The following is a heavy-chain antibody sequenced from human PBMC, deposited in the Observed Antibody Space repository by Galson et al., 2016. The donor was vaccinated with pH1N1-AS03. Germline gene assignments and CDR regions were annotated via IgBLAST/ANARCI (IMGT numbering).Heavy chain of an antibody. CDR2: ISWNSGTF. D-gene: IGHD2-21*01. Sequence: SLRLSCAASGFNFDNYAMHWVRQARGKGLEWVSGISWNSGTFYYADSVKGRFTISRDNAKNSLYLQMNSLTADDSALYYCAKSYHGDVFDICGQGTMVTVSS. CDR1: GFNFDNYA. J-gene: IGHJ3*02. V-gene: IGHV3-9*01. CDR3: AKSYHGDVFDI.